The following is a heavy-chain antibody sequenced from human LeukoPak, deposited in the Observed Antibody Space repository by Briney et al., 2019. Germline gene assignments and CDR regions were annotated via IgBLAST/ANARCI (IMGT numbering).Heavy chain of an antibody. CDR2: ITGTGGHT. CDR1: GFTFSTYA. Sequence: PGGSLRLSCAASGFTFSTYAMSWVRQAPGKGLEWVSAITGTGGHTYYVASVKGRFTISRDNSKNTLYLQMNSLRAEDTAVYYCAKDGAPHDYGDYSHFDYWGQGTLVTVSS. V-gene: IGHV3-23*01. J-gene: IGHJ4*02. D-gene: IGHD4-17*01. CDR3: AKDGAPHDYGDYSHFDY.